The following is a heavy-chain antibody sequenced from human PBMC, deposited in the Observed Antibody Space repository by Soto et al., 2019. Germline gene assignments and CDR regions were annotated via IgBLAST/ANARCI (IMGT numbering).Heavy chain of an antibody. D-gene: IGHD3-16*01. CDR2: ISSSSSII. J-gene: IGHJ3*02. CDR1: GFTFSSYS. CDR3: ARENPTRGGGAFDI. V-gene: IGHV3-48*01. Sequence: EVQLVESGGGLVQPGGSLRLSCAASGFTFSSYSMNWVRQAPGKGLEWVSNISSSSSIIYYADSVKGRFTISRDNAKNSLYLQMNSLRAEETAVYYCARENPTRGGGAFDIWGQGTMVTVSS.